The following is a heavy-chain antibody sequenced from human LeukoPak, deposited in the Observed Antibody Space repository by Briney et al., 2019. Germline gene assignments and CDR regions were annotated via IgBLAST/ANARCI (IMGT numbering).Heavy chain of an antibody. D-gene: IGHD6-19*01. CDR3: ASHQWLGPFDY. CDR1: GGSISSSSHY. CDR2: IYFSGST. Sequence: SETRSLTCTVFGGSISSSSHYWGWIRQPPGEGLEWIGSIYFSGSTYYSPSLKSRVTISVHPSTNQFSLKLSSVTAADTAVYYCASHQWLGPFDYWGQGTLVTVSS. V-gene: IGHV4-39*01. J-gene: IGHJ4*02.